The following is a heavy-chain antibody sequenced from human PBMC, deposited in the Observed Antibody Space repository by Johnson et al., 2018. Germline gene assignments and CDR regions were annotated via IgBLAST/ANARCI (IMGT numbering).Heavy chain of an antibody. CDR3: AKEGWFGGNYYYYYMDV. CDR2: ISWNSGSI. V-gene: IGHV3-9*01. J-gene: IGHJ6*03. Sequence: VQLVQSGGGLVQPGRSLRLSCAASGFTFDDYAMHWVRQAPGKGLEWVSGISWNSGSIGYADSVTGRFTIPRDNAKNSLYLQLNSLRAEDTGVYYWAKEGWFGGNYYYYYMDVWGKGTTVTVSS. CDR1: GFTFDDYA. D-gene: IGHD3-10*01.